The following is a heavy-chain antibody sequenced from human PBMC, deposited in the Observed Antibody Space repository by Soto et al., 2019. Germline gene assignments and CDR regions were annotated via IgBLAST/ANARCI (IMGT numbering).Heavy chain of an antibody. Sequence: GGSLRLSCAASGFTFSSYAMSWVRQAPGKGLEWVSAISGSGSSTYYADSVKGRFTISRDNSKNTLYLQMNSLRAEDTAVYYCAKSYYYDSSGYLYYFDYWGQGTLVTVSS. CDR1: GFTFSSYA. V-gene: IGHV3-23*01. J-gene: IGHJ4*02. D-gene: IGHD3-22*01. CDR3: AKSYYYDSSGYLYYFDY. CDR2: ISGSGSST.